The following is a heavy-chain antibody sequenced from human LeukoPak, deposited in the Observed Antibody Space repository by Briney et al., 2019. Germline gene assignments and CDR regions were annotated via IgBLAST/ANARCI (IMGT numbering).Heavy chain of an antibody. D-gene: IGHD6-6*01. CDR1: GGSVSSGSYY. CDR3: ARGLVYYGMDV. J-gene: IGHJ6*02. V-gene: IGHV4-61*01. Sequence: SETLSLTCTVSGGSVSSGSYYWSWIRQPPGKGLEWIGYIYYSGSTNYNPSLKSRVTISVDTSKNQLSLKLSSVTAADTAVCYCARGLVYYGMDVWGQGTTVTVSS. CDR2: IYYSGST.